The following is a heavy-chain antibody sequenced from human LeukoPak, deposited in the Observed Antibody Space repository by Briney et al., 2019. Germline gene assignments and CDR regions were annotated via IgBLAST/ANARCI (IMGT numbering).Heavy chain of an antibody. CDR2: IYYSGST. CDR3: AREANYYGSGSYFEGTFDY. V-gene: IGHV4-59*01. D-gene: IGHD3-10*01. Sequence: SETLSLTCTVSGGSISSYYWSWIRQPPGKGLEWIGYIYYSGSTNYNPSLKSRVTISVDTSKNQFSLKLSSVTAADTAVYFCAREANYYGSGSYFEGTFDYWGQGSLVTVSS. J-gene: IGHJ4*02. CDR1: GGSISSYY.